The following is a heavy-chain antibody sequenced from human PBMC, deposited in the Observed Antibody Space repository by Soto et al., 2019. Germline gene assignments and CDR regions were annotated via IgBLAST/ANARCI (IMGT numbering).Heavy chain of an antibody. CDR2: VSGSGVST. CDR1: GFTFSSYA. Sequence: EVQLLESGGGLVQPGGSLRLSCAASGFTFSSYAMSWVRQAPGTGLEWVSTVSGSGVSTYYADSVKGRFTFSRYNSKNTLYLQMNSLRAADTAVYYCAKRGRGAVGFDYWGQRTLVTVSS. CDR3: AKRGRGAVGFDY. D-gene: IGHD6-19*01. V-gene: IGHV3-23*01. J-gene: IGHJ4*02.